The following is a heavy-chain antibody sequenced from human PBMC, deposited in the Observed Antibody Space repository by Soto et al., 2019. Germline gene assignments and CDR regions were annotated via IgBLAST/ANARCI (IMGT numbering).Heavy chain of an antibody. J-gene: IGHJ4*02. Sequence: QVQLVESGGGVVQPGRSLRLSCAASGLTFSSYGMHWVRQAPGKGLEWVAVISYDGSNKYYADSVKSRVTIFRDNSKKRLYLQMNSVRAEDRGVYYCGKDAAWQWVGKVDYWGQGTLVTVSS. D-gene: IGHD6-19*01. CDR2: ISYDGSNK. CDR3: GKDAAWQWVGKVDY. V-gene: IGHV3-30*18. CDR1: GLTFSSYG.